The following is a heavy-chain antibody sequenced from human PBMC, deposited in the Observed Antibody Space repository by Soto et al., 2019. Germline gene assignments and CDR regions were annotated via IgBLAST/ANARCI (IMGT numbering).Heavy chain of an antibody. D-gene: IGHD6-13*01. Sequence: QVQLQESGPGLVKPSETLSLTCTVSGGSISSYYWSWIRQPPGKGLEWIGYIYYSGSTNYNPSLKSRVTISVDTSKNQFSLKLSSVTAADTAVYYCARDGASTGYSSSWFHHNNWFDPWGQGTLVTVSS. CDR1: GGSISSYY. CDR3: ARDGASTGYSSSWFHHNNWFDP. V-gene: IGHV4-59*01. CDR2: IYYSGST. J-gene: IGHJ5*02.